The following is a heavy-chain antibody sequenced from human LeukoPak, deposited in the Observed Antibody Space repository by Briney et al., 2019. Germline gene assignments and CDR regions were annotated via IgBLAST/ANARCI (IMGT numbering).Heavy chain of an antibody. CDR1: GGSFSGYY. Sequence: KPSETLSLTCAVYGGSFSGYYWSWIRQPPGKGLEWIGEINHSGSTNYNPSLKSRVTISVDTSKNQFSLKLSSVTAADTAVYYCARGRGPDYYDSSGYYFPFDYWGQGTLVTVPS. CDR3: ARGRGPDYYDSSGYYFPFDY. J-gene: IGHJ4*02. D-gene: IGHD3-22*01. CDR2: INHSGST. V-gene: IGHV4-34*01.